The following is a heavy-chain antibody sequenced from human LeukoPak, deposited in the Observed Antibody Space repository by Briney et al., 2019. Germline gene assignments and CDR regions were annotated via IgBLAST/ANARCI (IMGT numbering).Heavy chain of an antibody. Sequence: SQTLSLTCAISGDSVSSNSAAWKWIRQSPSRGLEWLGRTYYRSKWYNDYAVSVKSRITINPDTSKNQFSLQLNSVTPEDTAVYYCARDVALAGTGKEDAFDIWGQGTMVTVSS. V-gene: IGHV6-1*01. J-gene: IGHJ3*02. CDR1: GDSVSSNSAA. D-gene: IGHD6-19*01. CDR3: ARDVALAGTGKEDAFDI. CDR2: TYYRSKWYN.